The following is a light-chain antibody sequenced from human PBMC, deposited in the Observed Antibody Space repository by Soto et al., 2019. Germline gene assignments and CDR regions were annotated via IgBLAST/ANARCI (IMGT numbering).Light chain of an antibody. J-gene: IGKJ5*01. Sequence: EIVMTQSPATLSVCPGERVTLSCRASQSLSSNLAWYQQKPGQAPRLLIYGASTRATDIPARFSGSGSGTEFTLTISSLQSEDFAVYFCQQYNNWPLAFGQGTRLEIK. CDR1: QSLSSN. CDR3: QQYNNWPLA. CDR2: GAS. V-gene: IGKV3-15*01.